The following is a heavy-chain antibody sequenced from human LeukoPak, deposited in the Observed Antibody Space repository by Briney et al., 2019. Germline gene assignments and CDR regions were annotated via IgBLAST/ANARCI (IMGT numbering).Heavy chain of an antibody. V-gene: IGHV4-34*01. Sequence: PSETLSLTCAVYGGSFSSYYWSWIRQPPGKGLEWIGEINHSGSTNYNPSLKSRVTISVDTSKNQFSLKLSSVTAADTAVYYCARGSFIAVAGPTNWFDPWGQGTLVTVSS. CDR2: INHSGST. CDR1: GGSFSSYY. D-gene: IGHD6-19*01. J-gene: IGHJ5*02. CDR3: ARGSFIAVAGPTNWFDP.